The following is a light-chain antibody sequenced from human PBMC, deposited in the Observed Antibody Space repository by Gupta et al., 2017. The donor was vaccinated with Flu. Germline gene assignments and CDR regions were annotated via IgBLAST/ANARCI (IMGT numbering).Light chain of an antibody. CDR2: EVS. J-gene: IGLJ2*01. V-gene: IGLV2-14*01. CDR1: SSDVGGYNY. Sequence: QSALTQPASVPGSPGQSITISWTGTSSDVGGYNYVTWYQHRPGKATNLMIYEVSNRSTGVSNRFSGSQSGNTAALTITERQAEDVADYYSSSDTSSSTVVFGGGTKLTVL. CDR3: SSDTSSSTVV.